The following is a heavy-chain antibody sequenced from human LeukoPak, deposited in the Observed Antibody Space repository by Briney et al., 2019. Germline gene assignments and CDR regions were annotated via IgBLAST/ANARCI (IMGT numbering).Heavy chain of an antibody. CDR1: GYTFTGYY. Sequence: SVKVSCKASGYTFTGYYMHWVRQAPGQGLEWMGGIIPIFVTPNYAQKFQGRVTITADESTSTVYMELSCLRSEDTAVYYCARGRGYCSGGSCYHECDYWGQGTLVTVSS. V-gene: IGHV1-69*13. J-gene: IGHJ4*02. D-gene: IGHD2-15*01. CDR3: ARGRGYCSGGSCYHECDY. CDR2: IIPIFVTP.